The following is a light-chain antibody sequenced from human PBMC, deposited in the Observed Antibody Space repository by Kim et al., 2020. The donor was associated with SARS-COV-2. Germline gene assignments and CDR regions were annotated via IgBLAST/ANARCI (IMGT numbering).Light chain of an antibody. V-gene: IGKV3-11*01. J-gene: IGKJ4*01. Sequence: SLSPGERATLSCRASQNIRNSLAWYQQKPGQAPRLLIFDASKRATGIPAKISGSGSGTDFTLTISSLESEDFAIYYCQQRTNWPLTFGGGTKLEI. CDR1: QNIRNS. CDR3: QQRTNWPLT. CDR2: DAS.